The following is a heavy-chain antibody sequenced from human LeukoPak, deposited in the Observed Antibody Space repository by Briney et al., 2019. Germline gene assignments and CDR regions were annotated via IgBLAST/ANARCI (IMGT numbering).Heavy chain of an antibody. V-gene: IGHV3-33*01. J-gene: IGHJ3*02. CDR1: GFTFSSYG. Sequence: GGSLRLSCAASGFTFSSYGMHWVRQAPGKGLEWVAVIWYDGSNKYYADSVKGRFTISRDNSKNTLYLQMNSLRAEDTAAYYCARDQTSYGDYDDAFDIWGQGTMVTVSS. CDR3: ARDQTSYGDYDDAFDI. D-gene: IGHD4-17*01. CDR2: IWYDGSNK.